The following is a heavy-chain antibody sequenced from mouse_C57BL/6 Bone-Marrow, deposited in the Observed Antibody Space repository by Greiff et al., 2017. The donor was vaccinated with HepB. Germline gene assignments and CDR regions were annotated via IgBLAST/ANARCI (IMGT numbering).Heavy chain of an antibody. CDR3: AREGTAQATLGFAY. D-gene: IGHD3-2*02. Sequence: VQLKQSGAELMKPGASVKLSCKATGYTFTGYWIEWVKQRPGHGLEWIGEILPGSGSTNYNEKFKGKATFTADTSSNTAYMQISSLTTEDSAIYYCAREGTAQATLGFAYWGQGTLVTVSA. J-gene: IGHJ3*01. V-gene: IGHV1-9*01. CDR1: GYTFTGYW. CDR2: ILPGSGST.